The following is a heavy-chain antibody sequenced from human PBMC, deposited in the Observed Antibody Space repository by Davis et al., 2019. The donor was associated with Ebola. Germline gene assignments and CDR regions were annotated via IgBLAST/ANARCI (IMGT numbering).Heavy chain of an antibody. CDR3: ARSNYGSGRSDNDGFDI. Sequence: PGGSLRLSCAASGFTLRNYGFHWVRQAPGKGLEWVAVIWNDGSKKYYVDSVKGRFTISRDDDESALYLQMDSLRDEDSAVYYCARSNYGSGRSDNDGFDIWGQGTMVIVSS. CDR2: IWNDGSKK. CDR1: GFTLRNYG. D-gene: IGHD3-10*01. J-gene: IGHJ3*02. V-gene: IGHV3-33*01.